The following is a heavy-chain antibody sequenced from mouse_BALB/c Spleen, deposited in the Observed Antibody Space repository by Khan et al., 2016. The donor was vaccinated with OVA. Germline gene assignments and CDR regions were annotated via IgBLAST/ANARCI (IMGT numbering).Heavy chain of an antibody. V-gene: IGHV5-17*02. CDR2: ISGDSNTI. J-gene: IGHJ2*01. CDR3: ATSYFYGYYFDY. Sequence: EVELVESGGGLVQPGGSRKLSCAASGFTFNSYGMHWVRQAPEKGLEWVAYISGDSNTICYADTVKGRFTISRDNPKNTLFLQMTSLMSEDTAMYYCATSYFYGYYFDYWGPGTTLTVS. D-gene: IGHD1-1*01. CDR1: GFTFNSYG.